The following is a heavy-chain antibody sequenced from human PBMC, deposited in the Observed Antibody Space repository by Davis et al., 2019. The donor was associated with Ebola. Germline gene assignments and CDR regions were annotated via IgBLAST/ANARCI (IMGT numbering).Heavy chain of an antibody. CDR2: ISSNGGST. V-gene: IGHV3-64*01. Sequence: PGGSLRLSCAASGFTFSSYAMHWVRQAPGKGLEYVSAISSNGGSTYYANSVKGRFTISRDNSKNTLYLQMGSLRAEDMAVYYCARGLGFSSSWYQMGSYYGMDVWGQGTTVTVSS. CDR3: ARGLGFSSSWYQMGSYYGMDV. CDR1: GFTFSSYA. J-gene: IGHJ6*02. D-gene: IGHD6-13*01.